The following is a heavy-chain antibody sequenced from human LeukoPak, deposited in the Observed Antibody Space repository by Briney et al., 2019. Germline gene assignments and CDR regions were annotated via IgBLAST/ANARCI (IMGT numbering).Heavy chain of an antibody. V-gene: IGHV4-30-4*08. CDR2: IYYSGST. Sequence: SETLSLTCTVSGGSISSGDYYWSWIRQPPGKGLEWIGYIYYSGSTYYNPSLKSRVTISVDTSKNQFSLKLSSVTAADTAVYYCARAYSSGWSEFDYWGQGTLVTVSS. CDR1: GGSISSGDYY. CDR3: ARAYSSGWSEFDY. J-gene: IGHJ4*02. D-gene: IGHD6-19*01.